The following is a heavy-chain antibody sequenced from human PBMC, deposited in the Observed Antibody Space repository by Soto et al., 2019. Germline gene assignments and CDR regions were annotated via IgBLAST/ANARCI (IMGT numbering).Heavy chain of an antibody. CDR2: IIPVFGTT. Sequence: QAHLVQSGPEVKKPGSSVKVSCKDSGGLFSSFAISWVRQAPGQGLEWLGGIIPVFGTTYYAEKFQDRLTFTADESTNTAYMELSSLTSGDTAIYYCARGGGPYVWFNEFWGQGTLVTVSS. CDR3: ARGGGPYVWFNEF. D-gene: IGHD3-16*01. CDR1: GGLFSSFA. V-gene: IGHV1-69*01. J-gene: IGHJ4*02.